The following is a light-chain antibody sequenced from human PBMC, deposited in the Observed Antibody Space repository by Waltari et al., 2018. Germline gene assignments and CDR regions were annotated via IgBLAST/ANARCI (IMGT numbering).Light chain of an antibody. CDR1: SSDVGSYDL. J-gene: IGLJ3*02. Sequence: QSALTPPASVSGSPGQSITIPCTGTSSDVGSYDLVSWYQHHPGKAPKLMIYEGSKRPSGVSNRFSGSKSGDTASLTISGLQAEDETDYYCCSYAGSGTWVFGGGTKLTVL. V-gene: IGLV2-23*01. CDR2: EGS. CDR3: CSYAGSGTWV.